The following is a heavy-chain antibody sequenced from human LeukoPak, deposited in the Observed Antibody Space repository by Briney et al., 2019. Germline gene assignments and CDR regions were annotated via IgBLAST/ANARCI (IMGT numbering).Heavy chain of an antibody. CDR2: FNWNTGNI. J-gene: IGHJ4*02. Sequence: PGGSLRLSCAASGFTFDDYAVHWVRQVPGKGLEWVSGFNWNTGNIDYADSVKGRFTISRDNAKNSSYLQMNSLRTEDTAFYYCAKVHCSSADCFTGGFDCWGQGTLVIVSS. CDR1: GFTFDDYA. V-gene: IGHV3-9*01. D-gene: IGHD2-2*02. CDR3: AKVHCSSADCFTGGFDC.